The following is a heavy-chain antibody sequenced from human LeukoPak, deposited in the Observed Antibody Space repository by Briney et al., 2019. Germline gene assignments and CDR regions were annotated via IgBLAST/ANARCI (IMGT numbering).Heavy chain of an antibody. CDR1: GGSFSGYY. Sequence: PSETLSLTCGVYGGSFSGYYWSWIRQPAGKGLECLGEISQSAITNYNPSLKSRVGISIDTSNNQFSLRLRSVTAADTAVYYCARDRNSFDYWGQGTLVTVSS. J-gene: IGHJ4*02. CDR3: ARDRNSFDY. V-gene: IGHV4-34*01. CDR2: ISQSAIT. D-gene: IGHD1-14*01.